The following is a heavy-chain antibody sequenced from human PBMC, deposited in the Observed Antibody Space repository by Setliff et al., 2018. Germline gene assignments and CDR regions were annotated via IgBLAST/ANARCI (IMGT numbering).Heavy chain of an antibody. D-gene: IGHD1-1*01. CDR3: AIDYGPTGTPYH. J-gene: IGHJ4*02. Sequence: ASVKVSCKASGYSFSDFYMHWVRQVPGEGLEALGRIDPRDDFTVYAERFKDRLTITADTSTDTSYMEMSSLRFEDTAVYYCAIDYGPTGTPYHWGQGAPVTVSS. V-gene: IGHV1-69-2*01. CDR1: GYSFSDFY. CDR2: IDPRDDFT.